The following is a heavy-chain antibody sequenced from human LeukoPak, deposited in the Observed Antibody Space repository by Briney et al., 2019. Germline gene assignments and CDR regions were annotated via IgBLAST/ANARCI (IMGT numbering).Heavy chain of an antibody. J-gene: IGHJ4*02. CDR2: ISYDGSNK. CDR1: GFTFSSYG. D-gene: IGHD1-26*01. V-gene: IGHV3-30*18. Sequence: GGSLRLSCAASGFTFSSYGMHWVRQAPGKGLEWVAVISYDGSNKYYADSVKGRFTISRDNSKNTLYLQMNSLRAEDTAVYYCAKDMDVGPGDYWGQGTLVTVPS. CDR3: AKDMDVGPGDY.